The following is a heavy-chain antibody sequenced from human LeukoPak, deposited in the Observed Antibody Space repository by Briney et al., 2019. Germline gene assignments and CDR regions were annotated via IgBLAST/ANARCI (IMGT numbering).Heavy chain of an antibody. Sequence: SETLSLTCSVSGYSISNDYYWGWIRQSPETGLEWLGSISHSGSTYYNPSLRSRVTISRDMPKNQFSLDLNSVTAADTAVYYCAGISTGSCFRHWGQGTLVTVSS. J-gene: IGHJ1*01. D-gene: IGHD4-17*01. CDR2: ISHSGST. CDR3: AGISTGSCFRH. V-gene: IGHV4-38-2*02. CDR1: GYSISNDYY.